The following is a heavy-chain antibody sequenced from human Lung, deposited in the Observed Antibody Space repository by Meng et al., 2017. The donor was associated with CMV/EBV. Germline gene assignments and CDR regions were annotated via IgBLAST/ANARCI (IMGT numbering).Heavy chain of an antibody. V-gene: IGHV1-2*02. CDR1: GYTFTGYY. D-gene: IGHD1-26*01. CDR2: INPNSGGT. Sequence: ASVXVSXKASGYTFTGYYIHWVRQAPGQGLEWMGSINPNSGGTKYAQKFQGRVTLTRDTSTSTVYMESSRLKTDDTAVYYCARREWDLRNALDIWGQGTEVTVSS. CDR3: ARREWDLRNALDI. J-gene: IGHJ3*02.